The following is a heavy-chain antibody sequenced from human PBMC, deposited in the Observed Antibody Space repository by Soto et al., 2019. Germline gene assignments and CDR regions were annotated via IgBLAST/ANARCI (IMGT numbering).Heavy chain of an antibody. Sequence: EVQVLATGGGLIQPGGSLRLSCAASGFTVNSNYMSWVRQAPGEGLQWVSITNTGGTTYYADSVKGRFTVSRGNSKNTLYLQMSRLRAEDTAVYYCAKGDGFILAVWGQGTTVSVSS. CDR2: TNTGGTT. CDR1: GFTVNSNY. CDR3: AKGDGFILAV. J-gene: IGHJ6*02. V-gene: IGHV3-53*02. D-gene: IGHD1-26*01.